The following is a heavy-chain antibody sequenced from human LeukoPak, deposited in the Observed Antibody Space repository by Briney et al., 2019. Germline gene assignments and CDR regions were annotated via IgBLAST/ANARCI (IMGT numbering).Heavy chain of an antibody. CDR3: ATGKRYGDSFDY. V-gene: IGHV1-69*13. J-gene: IGHJ4*02. CDR2: TIPIFGTA. CDR1: GYTFTSYY. Sequence: GASVKVSCKASGYTFTSYYMHWVRQAPGQGLEWMGGTIPIFGTANSAQNFQGRATITADESTSTAYMELSSLRSEDTAVYYCATGKRYGDSFDYWGQGTLVTVSS. D-gene: IGHD4-17*01.